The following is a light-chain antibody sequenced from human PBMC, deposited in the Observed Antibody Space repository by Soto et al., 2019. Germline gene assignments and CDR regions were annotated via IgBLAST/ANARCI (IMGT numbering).Light chain of an antibody. CDR3: HQYDSSSWT. J-gene: IGKJ1*01. CDR1: QSVYSSY. CDR2: GAS. V-gene: IGKV3-20*01. Sequence: EIVLTQSPGTLSLSPGERATVFCRASQSVYSSYLAWFQQKPGQAPRLHIYGASRRATGIPDRFSGSGSGTDFTLTITRLEPEDFAVYYCHQYDSSSWTFGQGTKVEI.